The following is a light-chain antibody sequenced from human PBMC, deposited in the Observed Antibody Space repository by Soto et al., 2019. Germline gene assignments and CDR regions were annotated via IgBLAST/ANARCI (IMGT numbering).Light chain of an antibody. Sequence: DIVMTQSPDSLAVSLGERATINCKSSQSVLYSSNNKNYLARYQQKPGQPPKLLIYWASTRESGVPDRFSGSGSGTDFTLTISSLQAEDVAVYYCKQYYSTPQTFGQGTKVDI. CDR2: WAS. V-gene: IGKV4-1*01. J-gene: IGKJ1*01. CDR1: QSVLYSSNNKNY. CDR3: KQYYSTPQT.